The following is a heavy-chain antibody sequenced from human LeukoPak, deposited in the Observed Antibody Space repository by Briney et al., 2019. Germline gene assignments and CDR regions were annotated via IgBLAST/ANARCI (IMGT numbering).Heavy chain of an antibody. J-gene: IGHJ3*02. CDR2: ISAYNGNT. CDR3: ARMKRSGYYFGAFDI. Sequence: GASVKVSCKASGYTFTSYGISSVRQAPGQGLEWMGWISAYNGNTNYAQKLQGRVTMTTDTSTSTAYMELRSLRSDDTAVYYCARMKRSGYYFGAFDIWGQGTMVTVSS. V-gene: IGHV1-18*01. D-gene: IGHD3-22*01. CDR1: GYTFTSYG.